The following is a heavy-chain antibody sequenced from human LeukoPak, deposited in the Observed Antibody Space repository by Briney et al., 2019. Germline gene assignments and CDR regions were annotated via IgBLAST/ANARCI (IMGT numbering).Heavy chain of an antibody. D-gene: IGHD3-22*01. Sequence: GGSLRLSCAASGFTFISYGMHWVRQAPGKGLEWVAFIRYDGSNKYYADSVKGRFTISRENSKNTLYLQMNSLRAEDTAVYYCAKDLGDYYDSSGSIADYWGQRTLVTVSS. J-gene: IGHJ4*02. V-gene: IGHV3-30*02. CDR2: IRYDGSNK. CDR1: GFTFISYG. CDR3: AKDLGDYYDSSGSIADY.